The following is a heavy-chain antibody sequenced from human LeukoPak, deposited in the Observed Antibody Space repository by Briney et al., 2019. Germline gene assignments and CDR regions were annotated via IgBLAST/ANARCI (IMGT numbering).Heavy chain of an antibody. CDR3: ARVVLLDWFDP. CDR2: IYSGGST. D-gene: IGHD3-22*01. CDR1: GSSVSSNY. V-gene: IGHV3-66*02. J-gene: IGHJ5*02. Sequence: GGSLRLSCAASGSSVSSNYMSWVRQAPGKGLGWVLVIYSGGSTYHADSVKGRFTVSRDNSKNTLYLQMNSLRAEDTAMYYCARVVLLDWFDPWGQGTLVTVSS.